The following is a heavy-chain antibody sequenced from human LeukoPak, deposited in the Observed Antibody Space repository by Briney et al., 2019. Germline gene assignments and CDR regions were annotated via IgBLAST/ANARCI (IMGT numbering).Heavy chain of an antibody. CDR1: GFTFSSYW. Sequence: GGSLRLSCAASGFTFSSYWMHWVRQAPGKGLVWVSRINSDGSSTNYADSVKGRFTISRDNAKNTLYLQMNSLRAEDTAVYYCARGNPGYSGMSPWGQGTLVTVSS. CDR3: ARGNPGYSGMSP. D-gene: IGHD5-12*01. J-gene: IGHJ5*02. CDR2: INSDGSST. V-gene: IGHV3-74*01.